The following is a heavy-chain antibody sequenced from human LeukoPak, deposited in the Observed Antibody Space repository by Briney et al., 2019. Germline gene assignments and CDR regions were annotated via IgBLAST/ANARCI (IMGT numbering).Heavy chain of an antibody. CDR3: ARGPPDSSGYYSIDY. Sequence: SETLSLTCAVYGGSFSGYYWSWIHQPPGKGLEWIGEINHSGSTNYNPSLKSRVTISVDTSKNQFSLKLSSVTAADTAVYYCARGPPDSSGYYSIDYWGQGTLVTVSS. D-gene: IGHD3-22*01. CDR1: GGSFSGYY. V-gene: IGHV4-34*01. J-gene: IGHJ4*02. CDR2: INHSGST.